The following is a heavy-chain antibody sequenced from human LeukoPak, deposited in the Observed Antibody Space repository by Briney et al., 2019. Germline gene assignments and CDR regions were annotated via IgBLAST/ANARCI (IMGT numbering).Heavy chain of an antibody. V-gene: IGHV3-7*01. J-gene: IGHJ4*02. Sequence: GGSLRLSCAASGFTFSDHWMSWVRQAPGKGLERVANIKLDGSDKYYLDSVKGRFTTSRDNGKNSLYLQMNSLKIEDTAVYYCAKTRGFGDYFDYWGQGTLVTVSS. CDR2: IKLDGSDK. D-gene: IGHD3-10*01. CDR1: GFTFSDHW. CDR3: AKTRGFGDYFDY.